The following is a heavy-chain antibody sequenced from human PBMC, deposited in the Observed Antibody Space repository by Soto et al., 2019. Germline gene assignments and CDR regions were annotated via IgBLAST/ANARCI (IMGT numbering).Heavy chain of an antibody. V-gene: IGHV1-69*13. D-gene: IGHD1-1*01. Sequence: SVKVSCKASGGTFSSYAISWVRQAPGQGLEWMGGIIPIFGTANYAQKFQGRVTITADESTGTAYMELSSLRSEDTAVYYCARTERGGYYYGMDVWGQGTTVTVSS. CDR3: ARTERGGYYYGMDV. J-gene: IGHJ6*02. CDR1: GGTFSSYA. CDR2: IIPIFGTA.